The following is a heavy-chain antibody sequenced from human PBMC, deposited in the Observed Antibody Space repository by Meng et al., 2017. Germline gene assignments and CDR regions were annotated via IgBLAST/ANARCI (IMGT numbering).Heavy chain of an antibody. CDR3: ATRGNPYLDC. V-gene: IGHV1-18*01. CDR2: INAYNGYT. CDR1: EGTFHSYA. Sequence: GQVVQTELGFKRPGSSVKSPVNAPEGTFHSYAISWVRPAPGQGLAWMGWINAYNGYTDYAQKFLGRVTLTTDTSTNTGYMELRSLTSDDTAVYYCATRGNPYLDCWGQGTLVTVSS. J-gene: IGHJ4*02.